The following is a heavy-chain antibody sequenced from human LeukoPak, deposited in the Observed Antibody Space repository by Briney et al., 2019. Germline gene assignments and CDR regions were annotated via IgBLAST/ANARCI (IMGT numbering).Heavy chain of an antibody. Sequence: PGGSLRLSCAASGFTFSSYSMNWVRQAPGKGLEWVSSISSSSSYIYYADSVKGRFTISRDNSKNTLYLQMNSLRAEDTAVYYCAKDRRYYYDSSGSLSNYWGQGTLVTVSS. CDR3: AKDRRYYYDSSGSLSNY. J-gene: IGHJ4*02. CDR2: ISSSSSYI. V-gene: IGHV3-21*04. D-gene: IGHD3-22*01. CDR1: GFTFSSYS.